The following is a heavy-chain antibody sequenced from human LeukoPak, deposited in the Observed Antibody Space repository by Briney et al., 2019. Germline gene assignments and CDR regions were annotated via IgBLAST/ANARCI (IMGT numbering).Heavy chain of an antibody. D-gene: IGHD1-26*01. Sequence: ASVKVSCKASGYTFTSYDINWVRQATGQGLEWMGWMNPNSGNTGYAQKFQGRVTMTRNTSISTAYMELTSLTSDGTALYYCARGRVGFDYWGQGTLVTVSS. J-gene: IGHJ4*02. CDR1: GYTFTSYD. CDR3: ARGRVGFDY. CDR2: MNPNSGNT. V-gene: IGHV1-8*01.